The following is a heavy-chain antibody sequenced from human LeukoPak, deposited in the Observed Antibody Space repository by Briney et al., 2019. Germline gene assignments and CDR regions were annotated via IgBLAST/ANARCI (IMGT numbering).Heavy chain of an antibody. D-gene: IGHD1-26*01. CDR1: GGSFSGYY. V-gene: IGHV4-34*01. CDR2: INHSGST. Sequence: SETLSLTCAVYGGSFSGYYWSWIRQPPGKGLEWIGEINHSGSTNYNPSLKSRVTISVDTSKNQFSLKLSSVTAADTAVYYCARYSSGSYAFVIWGQGTMVTVSS. J-gene: IGHJ3*02. CDR3: ARYSSGSYAFVI.